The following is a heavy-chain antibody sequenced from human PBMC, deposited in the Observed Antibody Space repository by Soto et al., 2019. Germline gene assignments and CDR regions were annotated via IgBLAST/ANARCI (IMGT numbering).Heavy chain of an antibody. V-gene: IGHV3-21*01. CDR2: MSRSSRYI. D-gene: IGHD2-15*01. CDR3: ARDGGVAATLANYFDY. Sequence: EVQLLESGGGLVQPGGSLRLSCAASGFTFSSHAMSWVRQAPGKGLEWVSSMSRSSRYIYYADSVKGRFTISRDNAKNSVYLQMNSLRAEDTAVYYCARDGGVAATLANYFDYWGQGTLVTVSS. CDR1: GFTFSSHA. J-gene: IGHJ4*02.